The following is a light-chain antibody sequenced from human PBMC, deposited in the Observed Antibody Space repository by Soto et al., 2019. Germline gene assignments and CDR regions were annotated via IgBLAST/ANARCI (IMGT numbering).Light chain of an antibody. J-gene: IGLJ1*01. CDR3: ISYTSSRSYV. V-gene: IGLV2-14*01. CDR2: DVS. Sequence: QSALTQPASVSGSPGQSIAISCTGTSSDVGGYKYVSWYQQYPGKAPKLMIYDVSNRPSGVSDRFSGSKSGNTASLTISGLQSEDEADYYCISYTSSRSYVFGTGTKLTVL. CDR1: SSDVGGYKY.